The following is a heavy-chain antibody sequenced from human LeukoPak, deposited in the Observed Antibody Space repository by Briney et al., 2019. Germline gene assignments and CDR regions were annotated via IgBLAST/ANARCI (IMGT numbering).Heavy chain of an antibody. J-gene: IGHJ4*02. V-gene: IGHV4-39*01. D-gene: IGHD4-17*01. CDR2: MYYSGST. Sequence: SETLSLTCTVSGGSISSSSYYWGWIRQPPGKGLEWIGSMYYSGSTYYSPSLKSRVTISVDTSKNQFSLKLSSVTAADTAVYYCASETLDYEGYDYWGQGTLVTASS. CDR1: GGSISSSSYY. CDR3: ASETLDYEGYDY.